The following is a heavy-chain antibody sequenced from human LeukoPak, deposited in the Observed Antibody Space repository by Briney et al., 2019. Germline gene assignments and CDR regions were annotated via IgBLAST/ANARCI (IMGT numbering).Heavy chain of an antibody. V-gene: IGHV4-59*01. Sequence: SETLSLTCTVSGDSISSYYWSWIRQPPGKGLEWMGYIYYSGSTNYNPSLKSRVTISVDTSKNQFSLKLSSVTAADTAVYYCARTRYSSSWYYFDYWGQGTLVTVSS. CDR1: GDSISSYY. CDR3: ARTRYSSSWYYFDY. J-gene: IGHJ4*02. CDR2: IYYSGST. D-gene: IGHD6-13*01.